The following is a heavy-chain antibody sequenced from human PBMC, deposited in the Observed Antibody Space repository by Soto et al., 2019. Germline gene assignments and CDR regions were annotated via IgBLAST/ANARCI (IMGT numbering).Heavy chain of an antibody. Sequence: SETLSLTCSVTGGSISVDYGSWIRQPPGKGLEWIGHIYYSGSTEYSPSLKSRVTISVDMTKNQFSLKLNSVTVADTALYYCARDKGAGRGVAGFDYWGQGILVTVSS. CDR3: ARDKGAGRGVAGFDY. D-gene: IGHD6-19*01. CDR1: GGSISVDY. J-gene: IGHJ4*02. CDR2: IYYSGST. V-gene: IGHV4-59*01.